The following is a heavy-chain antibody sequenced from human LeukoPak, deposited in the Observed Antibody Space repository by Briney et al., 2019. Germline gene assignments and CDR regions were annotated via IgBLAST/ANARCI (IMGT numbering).Heavy chain of an antibody. CDR3: ARGPLGIAAAVPNWYFDL. CDR2: IGTAGDT. D-gene: IGHD6-13*01. CDR1: GFTFSSYD. J-gene: IGHJ2*01. V-gene: IGHV3-13*01. Sequence: GGSLRLSCAASGFTFSSYDMHWVRQATGKGLEWVSAIGTAGDTYYPGSVKGRFTISRESAKNSLYLQMNSLRAGDTAVYYCARGPLGIAAAVPNWYFDLWGRGTLVTVSS.